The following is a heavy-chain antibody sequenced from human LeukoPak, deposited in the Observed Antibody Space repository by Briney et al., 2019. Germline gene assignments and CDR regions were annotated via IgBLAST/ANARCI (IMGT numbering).Heavy chain of an antibody. J-gene: IGHJ4*02. CDR2: INHSGST. D-gene: IGHD3-22*01. V-gene: IGHV4-34*01. Sequence: SETLSLTCAVYGASFSDHYWIWIRQPPGKGLEWIGEINHSGSTNYNPSLKSRVTISVDTSKNQFSLKLSSVTAADTAVYYCARGADSSGYYFDFDYWGQGTLVTVSS. CDR1: GASFSDHY. CDR3: ARGADSSGYYFDFDY.